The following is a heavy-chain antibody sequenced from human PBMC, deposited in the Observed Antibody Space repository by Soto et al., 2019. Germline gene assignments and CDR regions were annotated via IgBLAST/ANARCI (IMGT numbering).Heavy chain of an antibody. Sequence: EVQLLESGGGLVQPGGSLRLSCAASGFIFSSYAMSWVRQAPGKGLEWVSYISGHGGSEYYADSVKGRFTVSRDHSKNPLYLQRNSLRAEDTVVYYCAKKRIAAVGIPVFDYWGQGTLVTVSS. J-gene: IGHJ4*02. CDR2: ISGHGGSE. CDR3: AKKRIAAVGIPVFDY. D-gene: IGHD6-13*01. CDR1: GFIFSSYA. V-gene: IGHV3-23*01.